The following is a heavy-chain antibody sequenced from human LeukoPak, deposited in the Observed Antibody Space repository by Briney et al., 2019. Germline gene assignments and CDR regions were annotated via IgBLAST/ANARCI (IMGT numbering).Heavy chain of an antibody. CDR2: ITGSGDST. CDR1: GFTFSSYT. V-gene: IGHV3-23*01. CDR3: AKENGGYSYGDFDY. Sequence: GGSLRLSCAASGFTFSSYTMSWVRQAPGKGLEWVSSITGSGDSTYDADSVKGRFTISRDNSKNTLYLQVNSLRAEDTAVYYCAKENGGYSYGDFDYWGQGTLVTVSS. D-gene: IGHD5-18*01. J-gene: IGHJ4*02.